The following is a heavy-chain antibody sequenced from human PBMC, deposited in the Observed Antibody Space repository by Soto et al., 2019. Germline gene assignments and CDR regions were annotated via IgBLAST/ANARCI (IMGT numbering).Heavy chain of an antibody. J-gene: IGHJ4*02. Sequence: SETLSLTCTVSGGSISSGGYYWSWIRQHPGKGLEWIGYIYYSGSTYYNPSLKSRVTISVDTSKNQFSLKLSSVTAADTTVYYCARESRIAAAGTRFDYWGQGTLVTVS. CDR3: ARESRIAAAGTRFDY. CDR2: IYYSGST. D-gene: IGHD6-13*01. CDR1: GGSISSGGYY. V-gene: IGHV4-31*03.